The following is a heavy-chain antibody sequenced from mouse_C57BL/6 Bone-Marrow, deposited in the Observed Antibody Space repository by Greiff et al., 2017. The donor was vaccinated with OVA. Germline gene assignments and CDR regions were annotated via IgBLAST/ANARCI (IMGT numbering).Heavy chain of an antibody. CDR2: INPNYGTT. CDR3: ARRGYYYGSSLYWYFDV. CDR1: GYSFIDYN. Sequence: EVQRVESGPELVKPGASVKISCKASGYSFIDYNMNWVKQSNGKSLEWIGVINPNYGTTSYNQKFKGKATLTVDQSSSTAYMQLNSLTSEDSAVDYCARRGYYYGSSLYWYFDVWGTGTTVTVSS. J-gene: IGHJ1*03. D-gene: IGHD1-1*01. V-gene: IGHV1-39*01.